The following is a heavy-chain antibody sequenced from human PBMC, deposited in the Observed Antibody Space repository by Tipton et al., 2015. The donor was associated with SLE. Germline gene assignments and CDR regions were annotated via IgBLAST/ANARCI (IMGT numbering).Heavy chain of an antibody. D-gene: IGHD3-9*01. J-gene: IGHJ5*02. Sequence: TLSLTCTVSGDTISDHYWSWIRQPPGKGLEWIGYISYSGSTNYSPSLKSRVTMSVDTSRNQFSLNLSSLTAADTAVYFCARDKWGEYTASTGYFWSFDPWGQGIPVTVSS. CDR3: ARDKWGEYTASTGYFWSFDP. CDR2: ISYSGST. V-gene: IGHV4-59*11. CDR1: GDTISDHY.